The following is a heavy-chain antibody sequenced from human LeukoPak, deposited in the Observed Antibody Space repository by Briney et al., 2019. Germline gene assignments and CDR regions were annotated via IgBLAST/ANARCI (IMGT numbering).Heavy chain of an antibody. V-gene: IGHV4-38-2*01. Sequence: SETLSLTCAVSGYSISSGYYWGWFRQPPGKGREWFGSIYHSGSTYYNPSLKSRVTITVDTSKNQFSLKLSSVTAADTAVYYCARHYYDSRGYPYYFDYWGQGTLVTVSS. J-gene: IGHJ4*02. CDR3: ARHYYDSRGYPYYFDY. CDR1: GYSISSGYY. CDR2: IYHSGST. D-gene: IGHD3-22*01.